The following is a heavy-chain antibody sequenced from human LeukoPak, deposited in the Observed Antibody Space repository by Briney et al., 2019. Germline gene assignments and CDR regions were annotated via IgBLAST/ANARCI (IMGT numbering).Heavy chain of an antibody. D-gene: IGHD6-13*01. CDR2: ISSNGGST. CDR3: ARDRATSSSWYQGDPDAFDI. CDR1: GFTFSSYA. V-gene: IGHV3-64*01. Sequence: PGGSLRLSCAASGFTFSSYAMHWVRQAPGEGLEYVSAISSNGGSTYYANSVKGRFTISRDNSKNTLYLQMGSLRAEDMAVYYCARDRATSSSWYQGDPDAFDIWGQGTMVTVSS. J-gene: IGHJ3*02.